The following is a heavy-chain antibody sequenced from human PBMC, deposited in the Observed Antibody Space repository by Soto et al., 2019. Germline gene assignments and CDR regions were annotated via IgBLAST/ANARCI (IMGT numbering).Heavy chain of an antibody. Sequence: SETLSLTCTVSGGSISRGDYYWSWIRQPPGKGLEWIGYIYYSGSTYYNPSLKSRVTISVDTSKNQFSLKLSSVTAADTAVYYCARVGGFGATTIDYWGQGTLVTVSS. D-gene: IGHD3-10*01. CDR2: IYYSGST. J-gene: IGHJ4*02. V-gene: IGHV4-30-4*01. CDR1: GGSISRGDYY. CDR3: ARVGGFGATTIDY.